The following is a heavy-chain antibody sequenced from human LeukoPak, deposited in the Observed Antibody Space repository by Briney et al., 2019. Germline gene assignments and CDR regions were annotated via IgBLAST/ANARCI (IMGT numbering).Heavy chain of an antibody. Sequence: GGSLRLSCAASGFTFGNEAMSWVRQAPERGLEWVSSISAGSGTTYYADSVKGRFTISRDNSKNTLYLQMNSLRAEDTAVYYCAGSETRSYFDYWGQGTLVTVSS. J-gene: IGHJ4*02. V-gene: IGHV3-23*01. CDR1: GFTFGNEA. CDR3: AGSETRSYFDY. CDR2: ISAGSGTT.